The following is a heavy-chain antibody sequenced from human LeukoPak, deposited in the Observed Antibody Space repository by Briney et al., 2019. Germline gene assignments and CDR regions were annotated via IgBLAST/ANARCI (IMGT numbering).Heavy chain of an antibody. CDR1: GGSISSYY. CDR2: IYTSGST. CDR3: AREKSLYGSGSYDMDV. J-gene: IGHJ6*03. D-gene: IGHD3-10*01. Sequence: SETLSLTCTVSGGSISSYYWSWIRQPAGKGLEWIGRIYTSGSTNYNPSLKSRVTMSVDTSKNQYSLKLSSVTAADTAVYYCAREKSLYGSGSYDMDVWGKGTTVTVSS. V-gene: IGHV4-4*07.